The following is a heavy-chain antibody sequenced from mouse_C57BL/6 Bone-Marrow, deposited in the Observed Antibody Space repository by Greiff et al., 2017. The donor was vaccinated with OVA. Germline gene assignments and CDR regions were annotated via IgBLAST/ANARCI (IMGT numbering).Heavy chain of an antibody. CDR1: GFTFSDYG. CDR2: ISSGSSTI. D-gene: IGHD2-3*01. CDR3: ARRGLLAAWFAY. V-gene: IGHV5-17*01. J-gene: IGHJ3*01. Sequence: EVMLVESGGGLVKPGGSLKLSCAASGFTFSDYGMHWVRQAPEKGLEWVAYISSGSSTIYYADTVKGRFTISRDNAKNTLYLQMTRLRSEDTAVYYCARRGLLAAWFAYWGQGTLVTVSA.